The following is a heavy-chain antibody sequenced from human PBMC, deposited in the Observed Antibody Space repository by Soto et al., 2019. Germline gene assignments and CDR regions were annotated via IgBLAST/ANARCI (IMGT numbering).Heavy chain of an antibody. Sequence: KTSETLSLTCTVSSGLISKTMYYWCWILHPPGKGLEWIGSIYYSGSRFYNPSFNSRVTISGDTSKNQFSLRLSSVTAADTAVYYCARAVGDPLYYLDYWGPGTPVTVSS. D-gene: IGHD6-19*01. CDR1: SGLISKTMYY. J-gene: IGHJ4*02. CDR3: ARAVGDPLYYLDY. V-gene: IGHV4-39*07. CDR2: IYYSGSR.